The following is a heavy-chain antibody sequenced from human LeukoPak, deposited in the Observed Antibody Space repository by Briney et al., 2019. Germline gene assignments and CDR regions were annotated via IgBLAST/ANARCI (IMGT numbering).Heavy chain of an antibody. Sequence: ASVKVSCKASGYTFTSYDINWVRQATGQGLEWMGWMNPNSGNTGYAQKFQGRVTMTRNTSISTAYMELSSLRSEDTAVYYCARERTVAAGKGLNWFDPWGQGTLVTVSS. D-gene: IGHD6-13*01. CDR2: MNPNSGNT. J-gene: IGHJ5*02. V-gene: IGHV1-8*01. CDR1: GYTFTSYD. CDR3: ARERTVAAGKGLNWFDP.